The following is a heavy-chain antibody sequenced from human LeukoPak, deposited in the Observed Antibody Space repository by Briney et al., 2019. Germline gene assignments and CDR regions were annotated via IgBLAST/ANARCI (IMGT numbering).Heavy chain of an antibody. D-gene: IGHD3-10*01. V-gene: IGHV3-21*04. CDR1: GFTFSSYS. Sequence: GGSLRLSCAASGFTFSSYSMNWARQAPGKGLEWVSSISSSSSYIYYADSVKGRFTISRDNSENTLYLQMNSLRAEDTAVYYCAKCADGSGSYPDAFDIWGQGTMVTVSS. CDR3: AKCADGSGSYPDAFDI. J-gene: IGHJ3*02. CDR2: ISSSSSYI.